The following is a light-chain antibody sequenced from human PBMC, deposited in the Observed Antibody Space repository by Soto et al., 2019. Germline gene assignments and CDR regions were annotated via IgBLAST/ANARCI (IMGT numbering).Light chain of an antibody. V-gene: IGKV3-11*01. Sequence: EIVLTQSPGTLSLSPGERATLSCRASQSVGSTLAWYQQKPGQAPRLLIYDAFSMATGIPARFSGGGSGPDFTLTISSLEAEDSAVYYCQQRSTWSYTFGQGTRLEIK. CDR2: DAF. J-gene: IGKJ2*01. CDR1: QSVGST. CDR3: QQRSTWSYT.